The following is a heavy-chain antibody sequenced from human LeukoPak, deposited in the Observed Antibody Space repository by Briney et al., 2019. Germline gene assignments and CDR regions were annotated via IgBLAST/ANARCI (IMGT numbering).Heavy chain of an antibody. Sequence: SETLSLTCTVSGGSISSYYGSWIRQPAGKGLEWIGRIYTSVTTNYNTSLKRRVTMSVDTSKNQFSLKLSAVTAADTAVYYCAVDMGFLRAGYWGQGTLVTVSS. J-gene: IGHJ4*02. CDR2: IYTSVTT. CDR1: GGSISSYY. V-gene: IGHV4-4*07. CDR3: AVDMGFLRAGY. D-gene: IGHD2-15*01.